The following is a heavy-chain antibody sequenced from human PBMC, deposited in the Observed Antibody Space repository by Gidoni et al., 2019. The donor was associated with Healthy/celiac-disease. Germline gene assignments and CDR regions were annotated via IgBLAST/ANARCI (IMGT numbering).Heavy chain of an antibody. Sequence: VQLVQSGPEVKKPGASANVSCKASGYPLTESSMPRVRQAPGKGREWMGGFDPEDGGTIYAQKFQGRVTMTEDTSTDTAYMELSSLRSENTAVYYCATEARYCSGGSCYGPVDFDIWGQGTMVTVSS. J-gene: IGHJ3*02. CDR3: ATEARYCSGGSCYGPVDFDI. CDR1: GYPLTESS. D-gene: IGHD2-15*01. V-gene: IGHV1-24*01. CDR2: FDPEDGGT.